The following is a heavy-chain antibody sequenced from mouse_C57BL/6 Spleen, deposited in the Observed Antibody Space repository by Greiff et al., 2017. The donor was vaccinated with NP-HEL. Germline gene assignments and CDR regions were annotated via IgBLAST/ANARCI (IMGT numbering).Heavy chain of an antibody. V-gene: IGHV1-74*01. J-gene: IGHJ3*01. CDR1: GYTFTSYW. D-gene: IGHD6-1*01. Sequence: QVQLKQPGAELVKPGASVKVSCKASGYTFTSYWMHWVKQRPGQGLEWIGRIHPSDSDTNYNQKFKGKATLTVDKSSSTAYMQLSSLTSEDSAVYYCAIRDSLGWFAYWGQGTLVTVSA. CDR3: AIRDSLGWFAY. CDR2: IHPSDSDT.